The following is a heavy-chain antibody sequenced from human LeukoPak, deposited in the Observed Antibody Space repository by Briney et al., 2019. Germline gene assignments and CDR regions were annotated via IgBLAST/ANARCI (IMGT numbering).Heavy chain of an antibody. Sequence: SQTLSLTCAISGDSASSNSAAWNWIRQSPSRGLEWLGRTYYRSKWYNDYAVSVKSRITINPDTSKNQFSLQLNSVTPEDTAVYYCARDLGYSSGWYGPHRMDVWGKGTTVTVSS. J-gene: IGHJ6*03. CDR1: GDSASSNSAA. V-gene: IGHV6-1*01. D-gene: IGHD6-19*01. CDR2: TYYRSKWYN. CDR3: ARDLGYSSGWYGPHRMDV.